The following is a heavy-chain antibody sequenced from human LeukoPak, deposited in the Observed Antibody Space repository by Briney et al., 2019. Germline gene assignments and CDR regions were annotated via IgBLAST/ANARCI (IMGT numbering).Heavy chain of an antibody. CDR2: ISGSGGRP. Sequence: PGGSLRISCAAPGFTFSSCAMSRVRQAPGKGLEWVSAISGSGGRPYYADSVKGRFTISRDNSKNTLYLQMNSLRAEDTAVYYCARHPEPGYCSSTSCHESYFDYWGQGTLVTVSS. V-gene: IGHV3-23*01. D-gene: IGHD2-2*01. J-gene: IGHJ4*02. CDR1: GFTFSSCA. CDR3: ARHPEPGYCSSTSCHESYFDY.